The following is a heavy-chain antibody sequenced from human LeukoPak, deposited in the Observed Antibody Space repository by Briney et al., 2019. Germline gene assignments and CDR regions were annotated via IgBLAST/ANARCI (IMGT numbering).Heavy chain of an antibody. CDR1: GGSISAYY. Sequence: PSETLSLTCTVSGGSISAYYWSWIRQPPGKGLGWIGYIYYSGTTNYNPSLKSRVTISVDTSKNQFSLKLSSVTAADTAVYYCAREGGFRAFDIWGQGTMVTVSS. J-gene: IGHJ3*02. CDR3: AREGGFRAFDI. D-gene: IGHD2/OR15-2a*01. V-gene: IGHV4-59*12. CDR2: IYYSGTT.